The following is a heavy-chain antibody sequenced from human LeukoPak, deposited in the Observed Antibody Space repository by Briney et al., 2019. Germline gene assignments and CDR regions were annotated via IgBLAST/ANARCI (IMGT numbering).Heavy chain of an antibody. CDR1: GGSFSGYY. Sequence: SETLSLTCAVYGGSFSGYYWSWIRQPPGKGLEWIGEINHSGSTNYNPSLKSRVTISVDTSKNQFSLKLSSVTAADTAVYYCARDSDYYGSGSFYYGMDVWGQGTTVTVSS. D-gene: IGHD3-10*01. V-gene: IGHV4-34*01. CDR2: INHSGST. J-gene: IGHJ6*02. CDR3: ARDSDYYGSGSFYYGMDV.